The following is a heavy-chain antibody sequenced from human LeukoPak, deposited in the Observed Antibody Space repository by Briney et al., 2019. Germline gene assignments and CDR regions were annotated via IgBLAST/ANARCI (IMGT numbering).Heavy chain of an antibody. Sequence: KTPQTLSLTCTVSGGSITSHYTSCIRHPPEERLEWIAYLLASVNTTDNPPLQSRLSLSADTSKNQFSLRRSSVTAADTAVYYCATIKRGFIYGYFGFWGQGIKVTVST. V-gene: IGHV4-59*11. J-gene: IGHJ4*02. D-gene: IGHD5-18*01. CDR1: GGSITSHY. CDR2: LLASVNT. CDR3: ATIKRGFIYGYFGF.